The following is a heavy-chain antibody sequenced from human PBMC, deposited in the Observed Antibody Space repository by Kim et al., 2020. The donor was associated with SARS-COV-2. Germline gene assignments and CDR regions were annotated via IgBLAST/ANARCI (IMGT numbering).Heavy chain of an antibody. CDR3: VRHDSGNYRYFDS. CDR1: GFIFSDYW. D-gene: IGHD6-19*01. Sequence: GESLKISCKGSGFIFSDYWIAWVRQLPGKGPEWMGLIFPGDSHTQYSPSFRGQVTFSVDKSTSSAYLQWSILKASDTAMYYCVRHDSGNYRYFDSWGQGTLVTVSS. V-gene: IGHV5-51*01. J-gene: IGHJ4*02. CDR2: IFPGDSHT.